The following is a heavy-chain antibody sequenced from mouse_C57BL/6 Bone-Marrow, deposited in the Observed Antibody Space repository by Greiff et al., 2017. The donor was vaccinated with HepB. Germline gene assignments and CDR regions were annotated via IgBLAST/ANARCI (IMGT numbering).Heavy chain of an antibody. CDR3: AKQGSYYYGSSLDWYFDV. CDR1: GFSLTSYG. CDR2: IWGGGST. J-gene: IGHJ1*03. V-gene: IGHV2-9*01. D-gene: IGHD1-1*01. Sequence: QVQLPQSGPGLVAPSQSLSITCTVSGFSLTSYGVDWVRQPPGKGLEWLGVIWGGGSTNYNSALMSRLSISKDNSKSQVFLKMNSLQTDDTAMYYCAKQGSYYYGSSLDWYFDVWGTGTTVTVSS.